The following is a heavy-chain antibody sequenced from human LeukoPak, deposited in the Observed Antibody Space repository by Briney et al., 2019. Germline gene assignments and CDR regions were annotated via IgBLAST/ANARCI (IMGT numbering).Heavy chain of an antibody. CDR3: ARVKVPAAEDAFDI. CDR2: IYYTGST. J-gene: IGHJ3*02. V-gene: IGHV4-59*12. CDR1: GGSIRSYY. Sequence: SETLSLTCTVSGGSIRSYYWSWIRQPPGKGLEWIGYIYYTGSTNYNPSLKSRVTMSVDTSKNQFSLKLSSVTAADTAVYYCARVKVPAAEDAFDIWGQGTMVTVSS. D-gene: IGHD2-2*01.